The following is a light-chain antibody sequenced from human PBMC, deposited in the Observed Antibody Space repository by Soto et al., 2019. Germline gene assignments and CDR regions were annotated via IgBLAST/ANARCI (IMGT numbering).Light chain of an antibody. Sequence: DLQMTQSPSTLSASVGDRVTITCRASQSISSWLAWYQQKPGKAPKLLIYRASNLESGVPSRFSGSGSGTEFTLTISSLQPDDFATYYCQQYNSYVLTFGPGTKVEIK. CDR3: QQYNSYVLT. CDR2: RAS. CDR1: QSISSW. V-gene: IGKV1-5*03. J-gene: IGKJ3*01.